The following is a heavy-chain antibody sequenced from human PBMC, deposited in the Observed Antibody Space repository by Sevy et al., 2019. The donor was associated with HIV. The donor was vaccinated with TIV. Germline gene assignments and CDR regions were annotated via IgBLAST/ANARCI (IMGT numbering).Heavy chain of an antibody. CDR2: ISAYNGNT. CDR3: ARGKGPGDSSGYYGLDY. CDR1: GYTFTSYG. V-gene: IGHV1-18*01. Sequence: ASLKVSCKASGYTFTSYGISWVRQAPGQGLEWMGWISAYNGNTNYAQKLQGRVTMTTDTSTSTAYMELRSLRSDDTAVYYCARGKGPGDSSGYYGLDYWGQGTLVTVSS. D-gene: IGHD3-22*01. J-gene: IGHJ4*02.